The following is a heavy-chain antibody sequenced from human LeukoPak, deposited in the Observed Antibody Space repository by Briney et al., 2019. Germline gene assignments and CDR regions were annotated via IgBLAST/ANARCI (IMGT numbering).Heavy chain of an antibody. D-gene: IGHD3-16*01. CDR2: ISYDGSNK. Sequence: GGSLRLSCAASGFTLSTYWMSWVRQAPGKGLEWVAVISYDGSNKYYADSVKGRFTISRDNSKNTLYLQMNSLRAEDTAVYYCARELGDYWGQGTLVTVSS. CDR1: GFTLSTYW. J-gene: IGHJ4*02. V-gene: IGHV3-30*03. CDR3: ARELGDY.